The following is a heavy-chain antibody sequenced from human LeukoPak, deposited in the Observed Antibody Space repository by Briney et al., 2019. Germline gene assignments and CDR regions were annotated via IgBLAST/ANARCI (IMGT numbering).Heavy chain of an antibody. D-gene: IGHD3-10*01. CDR1: GYTFTSYD. Sequence: GASVKVSCKASGYTFTSYDINWVRQATGQGLEWMGWMNPNSGNTGYAQKFQGRVTITRNTSISTAYMELSSLRSEDTAVYYCARGRYGRKRITMVRGVISEPGLFDPWGQGTLVTVSS. V-gene: IGHV1-8*03. J-gene: IGHJ5*02. CDR3: ARGRYGRKRITMVRGVISEPGLFDP. CDR2: MNPNSGNT.